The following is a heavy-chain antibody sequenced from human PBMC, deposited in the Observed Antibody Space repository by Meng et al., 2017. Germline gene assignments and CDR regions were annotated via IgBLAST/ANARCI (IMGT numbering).Heavy chain of an antibody. Sequence: QLVQCGAEVKKPEASVKVSSKPSAYNFPDSYIHWVRRAPGQGPEWMGRINPKSGDTHYAQKFQARVTMTGDTSISTAYMELSGLRSDDTAMYYCARDEDISAAGKLFGDYWGQGTLVTVSS. J-gene: IGHJ4*02. V-gene: IGHV1-2*06. CDR3: ARDEDISAAGKLFGDY. D-gene: IGHD6-25*01. CDR1: AYNFPDSY. CDR2: INPKSGDT.